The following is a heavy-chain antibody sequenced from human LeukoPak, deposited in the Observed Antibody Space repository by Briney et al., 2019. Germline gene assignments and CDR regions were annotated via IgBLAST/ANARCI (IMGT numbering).Heavy chain of an antibody. CDR1: GFTFSNAW. CDR2: IRPSGDNT. D-gene: IGHD1-26*01. J-gene: IGHJ5*01. V-gene: IGHV3-23*01. Sequence: PGGSLRLSCAASGFTFSNAWMSWVRQAPGKGLEWVSSIRPSGDNTYYGDSVKGRFTISRDNSNNTLYLQMNSLRAEDTALYFCAKDRIIVIPGPYSWLDSWGQGALVTVSS. CDR3: AKDRIIVIPGPYSWLDS.